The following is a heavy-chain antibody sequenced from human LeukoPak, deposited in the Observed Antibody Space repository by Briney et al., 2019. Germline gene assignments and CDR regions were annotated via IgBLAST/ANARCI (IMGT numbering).Heavy chain of an antibody. D-gene: IGHD3-10*01. CDR1: GGSISSGDYY. Sequence: SETLSLTCTVSGGSISSGDYYWSWIRQPPGKGLEWIGYIYYSGSTNYNPSLKSRVTISVDTSKNQFSLKLSSVTAADTAVYYCAREAGESRPWYFDLWGRGTLVTVSS. CDR3: AREAGESRPWYFDL. J-gene: IGHJ2*01. V-gene: IGHV4-61*08. CDR2: IYYSGST.